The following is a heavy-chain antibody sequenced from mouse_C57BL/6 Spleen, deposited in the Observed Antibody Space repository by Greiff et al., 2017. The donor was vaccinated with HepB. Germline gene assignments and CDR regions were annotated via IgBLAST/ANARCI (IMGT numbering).Heavy chain of an antibody. CDR2: IWSGGST. J-gene: IGHJ4*01. D-gene: IGHD1-1*01. Sequence: VQLQESGPGLVQPSQSLSITCTVSGFSLTSYGVHWVRQSPGKGLEWLGVIWSGGSTDYNAAFISRLSISKDNSKSQVFFKMNSLQADDTAIYYCARNFITTVVDAMDYWGQGTSVTVSS. CDR3: ARNFITTVVDAMDY. CDR1: GFSLTSYG. V-gene: IGHV2-2*01.